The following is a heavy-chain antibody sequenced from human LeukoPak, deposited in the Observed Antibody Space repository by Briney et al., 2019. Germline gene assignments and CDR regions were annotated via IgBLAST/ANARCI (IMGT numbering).Heavy chain of an antibody. CDR1: GGSISTYY. D-gene: IGHD4-11*01. J-gene: IGHJ3*01. CDR3: ARDGLQVGVDAFDF. CDR2: IYYTGNA. V-gene: IGHV4-59*12. Sequence: SETLSLTCTVSGGSISTYYWTWLRQPPGKGLEWIGNIYYTGNANYNPSLKSRVTISVDTSKNQFSPSLTSVTATDTAVYYCARDGLQVGVDAFDFWGPGTLVTVSS.